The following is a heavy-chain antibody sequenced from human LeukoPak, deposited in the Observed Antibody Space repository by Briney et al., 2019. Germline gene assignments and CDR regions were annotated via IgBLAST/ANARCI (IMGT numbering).Heavy chain of an antibody. J-gene: IGHJ3*02. CDR1: GFTFDDYA. CDR3: AKDGGYCSGGSCVGDAFDI. D-gene: IGHD2-15*01. Sequence: PGGSLRLSCAASGFTFDDYAMHWVRQAPGKGLEWVSLISWDGGSTYYADSVKGRFTSSRDNSKNSLYLQMNSLRAEDTALYYCAKDGGYCSGGSCVGDAFDIWGQGTMVTVSS. V-gene: IGHV3-43D*04. CDR2: ISWDGGST.